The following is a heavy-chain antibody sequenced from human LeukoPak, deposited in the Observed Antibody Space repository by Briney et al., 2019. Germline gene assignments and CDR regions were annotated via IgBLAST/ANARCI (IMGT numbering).Heavy chain of an antibody. CDR1: GFTFDDYA. CDR3: AKDISPLYRSSWYGVFDY. V-gene: IGHV3-9*01. Sequence: PGGSLRLSCAASGFTFDDYAMHWVRQAPGKGLEWVSGISWNSGSIGYADSVKGRFTISRDNSKNSLYLQMNSLRAEDTALYYCAKDISPLYRSSWYGVFDYWGQGTLVTVS. J-gene: IGHJ4*02. D-gene: IGHD6-13*01. CDR2: ISWNSGSI.